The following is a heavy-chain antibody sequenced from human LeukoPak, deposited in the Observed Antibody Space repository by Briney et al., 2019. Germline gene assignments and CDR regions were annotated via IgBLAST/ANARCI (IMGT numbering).Heavy chain of an antibody. CDR1: GFTFSSYT. V-gene: IGHV3-48*02. CDR3: ASSGSYRFDY. D-gene: IGHD1-26*01. Sequence: QPGGSLRLSCAVSGFTFSSYTMNWVRQAPGKGLEWVSYISSSSSVYYADSVKGRFSISRDNAKNSLYLQMNSLRDEDTAVYYCASSGSYRFDYWGQGTLVTVSS. CDR2: ISSSSSV. J-gene: IGHJ4*02.